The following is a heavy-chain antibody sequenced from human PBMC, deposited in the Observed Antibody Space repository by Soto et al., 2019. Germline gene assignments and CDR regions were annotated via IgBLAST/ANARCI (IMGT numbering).Heavy chain of an antibody. D-gene: IGHD6-19*01. J-gene: IGHJ3*02. Sequence: ASVKVSCKASGYTFTSYDINWVRQATGQGLEWMGWMNPNRGNTGYAQKFQGRVTMTRNTSISTAYMELSSLRSEDTAVYYCARVIAVADDAFDIWGQGTMVTVSS. CDR3: ARVIAVADDAFDI. V-gene: IGHV1-8*01. CDR1: GYTFTSYD. CDR2: MNPNRGNT.